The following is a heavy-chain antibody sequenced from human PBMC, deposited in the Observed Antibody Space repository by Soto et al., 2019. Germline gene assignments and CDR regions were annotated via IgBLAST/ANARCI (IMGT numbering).Heavy chain of an antibody. CDR3: ARRWIQLWSDEDWFDP. J-gene: IGHJ5*02. CDR2: MNPNSGNT. D-gene: IGHD5-18*01. CDR1: GYTFTSYD. Sequence: QVQLVQSGAEVKKPGASVKVSCKASGYTFTSYDINWVRQATGQGLEWMGWMNPNSGNTGYAQKFQGRVTMTRNTSISTAYMELSSLRSEDTAVYYRARRWIQLWSDEDWFDPWGQGTLVTVSS. V-gene: IGHV1-8*01.